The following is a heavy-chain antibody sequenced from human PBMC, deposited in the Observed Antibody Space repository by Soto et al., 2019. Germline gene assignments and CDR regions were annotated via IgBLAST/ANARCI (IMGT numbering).Heavy chain of an antibody. Sequence: GASVKVSCKASGYTFTSYGISWVRQPPGQGLEWMGWISAYNGNTNYARKLQGRVTMTTDTSTSTAYMELRSLRSDDTAVYYCARGGRIVVVTDFDYWGQGTLVTVSS. D-gene: IGHD3-22*01. CDR2: ISAYNGNT. V-gene: IGHV1-18*01. CDR3: ARGGRIVVVTDFDY. CDR1: GYTFTSYG. J-gene: IGHJ4*02.